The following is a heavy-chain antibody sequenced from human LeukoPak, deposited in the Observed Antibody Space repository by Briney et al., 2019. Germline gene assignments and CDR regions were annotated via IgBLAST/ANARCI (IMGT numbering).Heavy chain of an antibody. CDR2: ISSSGSTI. V-gene: IGHV3-11*04. D-gene: IGHD3-3*01. CDR1: GFTFSDYY. CDR3: ARVRNYDFWSGYYVDY. J-gene: IGHJ4*02. Sequence: PGGSLRLSCAASGFTFSDYYMSWIRQAPGKGLEWVSYISSSGSTIYYADSVKGRFTISRDNAKNSLYLQMNSLRAEDTAAYYCARVRNYDFWSGYYVDYWGQGTLVTVSS.